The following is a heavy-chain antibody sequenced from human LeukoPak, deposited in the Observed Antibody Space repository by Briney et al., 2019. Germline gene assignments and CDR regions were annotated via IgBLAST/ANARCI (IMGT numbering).Heavy chain of an antibody. V-gene: IGHV4-31*03. CDR2: IYYSGST. CDR3: ARLIGYASGWYLDF. CDR1: GGSISSGGYY. D-gene: IGHD6-19*01. J-gene: IGHJ4*02. Sequence: SQTLSLTCTVSGGSISSGGYYWSWIRQHPGKGLEWIGYIYYSGSTYYNPSLKSRVTMSVDKSKNQFSLKLRSVTAADTAVYYCARLIGYASGWYLDFWGQGALVTVSS.